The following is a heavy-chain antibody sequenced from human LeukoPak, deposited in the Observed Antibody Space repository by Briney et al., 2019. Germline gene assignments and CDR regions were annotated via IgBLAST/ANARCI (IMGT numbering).Heavy chain of an antibody. CDR2: INHSGST. Sequence: SETLSLTCAVYGGSFSGYYWSWIRQPPGKGLEWIGEINHSGSTNYNPSLKSRVTISVDTSKNQFSLKLSSVTAADTAVYYCAGVEIGIAAAGNWLDPWGQGTLVTVSS. V-gene: IGHV4-34*01. CDR1: GGSFSGYY. D-gene: IGHD6-13*01. J-gene: IGHJ5*02. CDR3: AGVEIGIAAAGNWLDP.